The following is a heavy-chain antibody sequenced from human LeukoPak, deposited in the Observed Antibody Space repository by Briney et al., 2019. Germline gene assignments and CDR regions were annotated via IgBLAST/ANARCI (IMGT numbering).Heavy chain of an antibody. J-gene: IGHJ3*02. Sequence: QPGGSLRLSCAASGFIFSDFDMHWVRQVKEKGLEWVSAIGTTGDTYYPGSVKGRFTISRENAKNSLYLQMNSLRAEDTAVYYYARATISVAYAFDIWGQGTMVTVSS. V-gene: IGHV3-13*04. CDR1: GFIFSDFD. CDR2: IGTTGDT. D-gene: IGHD6-19*01. CDR3: ARATISVAYAFDI.